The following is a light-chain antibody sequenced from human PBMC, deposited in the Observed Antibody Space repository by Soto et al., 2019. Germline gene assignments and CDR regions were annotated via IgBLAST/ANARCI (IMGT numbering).Light chain of an antibody. CDR3: SSYTSSSTPYV. CDR2: DVS. Sequence: QSALTQPASVSGSPGQSITISCTGNSSDVGGYNYVSWYQQLPGKAPKLMIYDVSNRPSGVSNRFSGSKSGNTASLTISGLQAEDEADYYCSSYTSSSTPYVFGTGTKVTVL. CDR1: SSDVGGYNY. V-gene: IGLV2-14*01. J-gene: IGLJ1*01.